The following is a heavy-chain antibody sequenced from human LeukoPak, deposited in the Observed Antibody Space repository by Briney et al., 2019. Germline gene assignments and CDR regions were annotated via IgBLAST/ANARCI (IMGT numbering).Heavy chain of an antibody. CDR1: GASISSGSYY. Sequence: PSETLSLTCTVSGASISSGSYYWSWIRQPAGKGLEWIGRIYTSVSTNYSPSLKTRVTISVDRSKNQFSLKLSSVTAADTAVYYCARAKFGYYYDSGSYYYHYMDVWGKGTTVTISS. CDR2: IYTSVST. J-gene: IGHJ6*03. D-gene: IGHD3-10*01. V-gene: IGHV4-61*02. CDR3: ARAKFGYYYDSGSYYYHYMDV.